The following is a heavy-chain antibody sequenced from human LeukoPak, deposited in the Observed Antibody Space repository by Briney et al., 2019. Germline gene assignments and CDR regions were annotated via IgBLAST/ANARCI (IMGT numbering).Heavy chain of an antibody. Sequence: GGSLRLSCAASGFTFSSYSMNWARQAPGKGLEWVSSISSSSSYIYYADSVKGRFTISRDNAKNSLYLQMNSLRAEDTAVYYCARDLRDYEAFDIWGQGTMVTVSS. CDR3: ARDLRDYEAFDI. J-gene: IGHJ3*02. V-gene: IGHV3-21*01. CDR2: ISSSSSYI. D-gene: IGHD3-16*01. CDR1: GFTFSSYS.